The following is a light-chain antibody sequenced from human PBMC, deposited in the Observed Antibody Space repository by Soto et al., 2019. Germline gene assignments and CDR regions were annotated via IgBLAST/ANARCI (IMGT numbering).Light chain of an antibody. J-gene: IGLJ2*01. V-gene: IGLV4-60*03. CDR2: LEGGGSY. CDR3: ETWDSNSHSP. Sequence: QPVLTQPSSASASLGSSVKLTCTLNSGHSNNIIAWHQQQPGKAPRYLMKLEGGGSYTKGSGVPDRFSGYSSGADRHLTISNLQSEDEADYYCETWDSNSHSPFGGGTKLTVL. CDR1: SGHSNNI.